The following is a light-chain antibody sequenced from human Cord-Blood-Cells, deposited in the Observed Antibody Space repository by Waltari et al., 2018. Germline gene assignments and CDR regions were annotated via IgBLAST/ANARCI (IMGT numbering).Light chain of an antibody. CDR2: LGS. Sequence: DILMTQSPLSLPVSPGEPASISCRSSQRLLHSNGYNYLDWYLQKPGQSPHLLFHLGSNRAFGVHDRFSGSGSGTDFTLKTSRVEVEDVGVYNCMQALQPPFTFGPGTKVDIK. V-gene: IGKV2-28*01. CDR1: QRLLHSNGYNY. J-gene: IGKJ3*01. CDR3: MQALQPPFT.